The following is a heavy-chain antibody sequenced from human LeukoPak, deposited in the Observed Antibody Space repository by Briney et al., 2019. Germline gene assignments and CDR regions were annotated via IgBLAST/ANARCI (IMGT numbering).Heavy chain of an antibody. D-gene: IGHD2-8*01. CDR1: GGSISSSSYY. V-gene: IGHV4-39*07. CDR2: IYYSGST. J-gene: IGHJ6*02. CDR3: ARSRNGTYYYGMDV. Sequence: SETLSLTCTVSGGSISSSSYYWGWIRQPPGKGLEWIGSIYYSGSTYYNPSLKSRVTISVDTSKNQFSLKLSSVTAADTAVYYCARSRNGTYYYGMDVWGQGTTVTVSS.